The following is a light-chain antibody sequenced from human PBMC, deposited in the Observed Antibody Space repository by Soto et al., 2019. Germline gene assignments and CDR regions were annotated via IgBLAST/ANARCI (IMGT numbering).Light chain of an antibody. CDR1: QDITNY. CDR3: QQFDSVPCT. J-gene: IGKJ2*02. Sequence: IQMTQSPSSLSASVGDRVTITCQASQDITNYLIWYQQKPGKVPKLLIYDASSLGTGVSSRFSGSGSGTHFTLTISSLQPEDIATYYCQQFDSVPCTFGQGTKLEIK. CDR2: DAS. V-gene: IGKV1-33*01.